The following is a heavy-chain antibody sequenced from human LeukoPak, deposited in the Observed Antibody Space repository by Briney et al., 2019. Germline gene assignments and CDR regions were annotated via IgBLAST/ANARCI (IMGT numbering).Heavy chain of an antibody. CDR2: INWNGGST. CDR3: ARGARGVSGYYFDY. CDR1: GFTFDDYG. J-gene: IGHJ4*02. Sequence: PGGSLRLSCAASGFTFDDYGMSWGRQAPGKGLGWVFGINWNGGSTVYAPSVKGRFTISRDNAKNSLYLQMNSLRAEHTALYYCARGARGVSGYYFDYWGQGTLVTVSS. D-gene: IGHD3-10*01. V-gene: IGHV3-20*04.